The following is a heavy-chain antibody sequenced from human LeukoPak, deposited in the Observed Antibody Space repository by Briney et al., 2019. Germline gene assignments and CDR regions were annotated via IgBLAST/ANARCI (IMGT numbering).Heavy chain of an antibody. CDR3: ARDRFDYVWGSYRYTSPTFDY. J-gene: IGHJ4*02. CDR1: GFTVSSNY. V-gene: IGHV3-66*01. CDR2: IYSGGST. Sequence: PGGSLRLSCAASGFTVSSNYMSWVRQAPGKGLEWVSVIYSGGSTYYADSVKGRFTISRDNSKNTLYLQMNSLRAEDTAVYYCARDRFDYVWGSYRYTSPTFDYWGQGTLVTVSS. D-gene: IGHD3-16*02.